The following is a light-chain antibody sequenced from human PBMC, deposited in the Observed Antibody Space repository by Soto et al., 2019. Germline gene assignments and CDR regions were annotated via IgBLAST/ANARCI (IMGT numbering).Light chain of an antibody. J-gene: IGKJ1*01. CDR1: QTISSN. Sequence: EIVMTQSPATLSVSPGDRATLSCSASQTISSNLAWYQQKPGQAPRLLIYGASTRATGIPARFSGSRSGTEFTLTISSLLSEDFAVYYCHQYNNWPPGTFGQGTKVEI. CDR2: GAS. V-gene: IGKV3-15*01. CDR3: HQYNNWPPGT.